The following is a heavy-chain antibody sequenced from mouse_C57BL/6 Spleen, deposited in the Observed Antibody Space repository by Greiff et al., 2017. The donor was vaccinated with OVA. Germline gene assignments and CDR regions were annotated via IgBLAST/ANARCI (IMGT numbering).Heavy chain of an antibody. V-gene: IGHV5-4*01. J-gene: IGHJ4*01. Sequence: EVQVVESGGGLVKPGGSLKLSCAASGFTFSSYAMSWVRQTPEKRLEWVATISDGGSYTYYPDNVKGRFTISRDNAKNNLYLQMSHLKSEDTAMYYCARDRGIYYGNYDAMDYWGQGTSVTVSS. D-gene: IGHD2-1*01. CDR3: ARDRGIYYGNYDAMDY. CDR1: GFTFSSYA. CDR2: ISDGGSYT.